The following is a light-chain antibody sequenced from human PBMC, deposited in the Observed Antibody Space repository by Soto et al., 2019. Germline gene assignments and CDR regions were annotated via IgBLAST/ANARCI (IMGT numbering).Light chain of an antibody. J-gene: IGKJ2*01. V-gene: IGKV3-20*01. Sequence: EIVLTQSPGTLSLSPGERATLSCRASQSVSSSYLAWYQQKPGQAPRLLIYGASSRATGIPDRFSGSGSGTDFTLTISRLEPEDFAVYYRQQYGSSAQRYTFGQGTKLEIK. CDR1: QSVSSSY. CDR2: GAS. CDR3: QQYGSSAQRYT.